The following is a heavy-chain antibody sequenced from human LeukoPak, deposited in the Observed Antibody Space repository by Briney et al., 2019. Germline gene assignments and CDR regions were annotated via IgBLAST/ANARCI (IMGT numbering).Heavy chain of an antibody. J-gene: IGHJ4*02. V-gene: IGHV4-59*01. D-gene: IGHD1-26*01. CDR1: GGSISSYY. Sequence: SETLSLTCTVSGGSISSYYWSWIRQPPGKGLEWIGYIYYRGSTNYNPSLKSRVTISVDTSKNQFSLKQSSVTAADTAVYYCARGSGSYRYFDYWGQGTLVTVSS. CDR3: ARGSGSYRYFDY. CDR2: IYYRGST.